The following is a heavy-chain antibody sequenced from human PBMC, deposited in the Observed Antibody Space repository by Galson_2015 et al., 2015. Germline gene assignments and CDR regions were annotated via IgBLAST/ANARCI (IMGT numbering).Heavy chain of an antibody. D-gene: IGHD3-3*02. Sequence: SLRLSCAASGFTFSSYAMHWVRQAPGKGVEWVAVISYDGSNKYYADSVKGRFTISRDNSKNTLYLQMNSLRAEDTAVYYCARGPIWGVVIPLTNFDYWGQGTLVTVSS. CDR1: GFTFSSYA. V-gene: IGHV3-30-3*01. CDR2: ISYDGSNK. J-gene: IGHJ4*02. CDR3: ARGPIWGVVIPLTNFDY.